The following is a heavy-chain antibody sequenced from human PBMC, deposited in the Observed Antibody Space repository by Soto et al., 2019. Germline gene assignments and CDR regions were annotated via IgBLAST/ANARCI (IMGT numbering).Heavy chain of an antibody. CDR3: AKDGAIAAADYFFDY. CDR2: IASDGKDK. D-gene: IGHD6-13*01. J-gene: IGHJ4*02. V-gene: IGHV3-30*18. CDR1: GFTFSNHA. Sequence: QVQLVESGGGVVQPGRSLKLSCAASGFTFSNHAIHWVRQAPGKGLEWVAVIASDGKDKRYADSVKGRFTISRDNSKNTVYLQMNRLRGEDTAVYYCAKDGAIAAADYFFDYWGQGSLVTVSS.